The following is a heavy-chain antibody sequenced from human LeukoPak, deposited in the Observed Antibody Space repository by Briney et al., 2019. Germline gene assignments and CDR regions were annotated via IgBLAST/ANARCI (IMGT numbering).Heavy chain of an antibody. D-gene: IGHD2-2*02. Sequence: SETLSLTCTVSGGSISSHYWSWIRQPPGKGLEWIGCIYYSGSTNYNPSLKSRVTISVDTSKNQFSLKLSSVTAADTAVYYCAREAIGSPAAYFDYWGQGTLVTVSS. CDR2: IYYSGST. CDR1: GGSISSHY. J-gene: IGHJ4*02. V-gene: IGHV4-59*11. CDR3: AREAIGSPAAYFDY.